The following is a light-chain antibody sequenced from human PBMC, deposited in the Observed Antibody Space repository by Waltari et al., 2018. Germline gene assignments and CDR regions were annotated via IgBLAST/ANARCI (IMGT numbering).Light chain of an antibody. J-gene: IGLJ3*02. CDR3: LLYDGSDQV. V-gene: IGLV7-43*01. Sequence: QTVVTQEPSLTVSPGRAVTLTCASSAGTVTSGNYQNWIQQKPGQVPRSLIHSTTNRHSWTPARFSGSLLGGKAALTLSGVQPEDEAEYYCLLYDGSDQVFGGGTKLTVL. CDR1: AGTVTSGNY. CDR2: STT.